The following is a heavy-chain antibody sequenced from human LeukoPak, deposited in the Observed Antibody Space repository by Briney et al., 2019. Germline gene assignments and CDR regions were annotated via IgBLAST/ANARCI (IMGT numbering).Heavy chain of an antibody. CDR3: ARGGDYYGSGSYSYPVLFDY. CDR2: IYHSGST. D-gene: IGHD3-10*01. CDR1: GYSISSGYY. Sequence: PETLSLTCAVSGYSISSGYYWGWIRQPPGKGLEWIGSIYHSGSTYYNPSLKSRVTISVDTSKDQFSLKLSSVTAADTAVYYCARGGDYYGSGSYSYPVLFDYWGQGTLVTVSS. J-gene: IGHJ4*02. V-gene: IGHV4-38-2*01.